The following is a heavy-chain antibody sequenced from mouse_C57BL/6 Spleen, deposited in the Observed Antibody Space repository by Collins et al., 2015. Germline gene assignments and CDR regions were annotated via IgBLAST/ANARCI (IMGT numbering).Heavy chain of an antibody. J-gene: IGHJ1*03. V-gene: IGHV1-64*01. D-gene: IGHD2-3*01. CDR3: ARWDGYFYWYFDV. CDR1: GYTFTSYW. CDR2: IHPNSGST. Sequence: QVQLQQPGAELVKPGASVKLSCKASGYTFTSYWMHWVKQRPGQGLEWIGMIHPNSGSTNYNEKFKSKATLTVDKSSSTAYMQLSSLTSEDSAVYYCARWDGYFYWYFDVWGTGTTVTVSS.